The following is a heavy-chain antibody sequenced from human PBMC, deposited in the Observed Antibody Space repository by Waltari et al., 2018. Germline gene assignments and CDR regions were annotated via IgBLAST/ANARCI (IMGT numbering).Heavy chain of an antibody. CDR1: GASVSSASW. V-gene: IGHV4-4*02. Sequence: QLQLQESGPGLVKPSGTLSLRCAVSGASVSSASWWSWVRQSPQKGLEWIGQVHGSGRSNYSPSFASRVTVSLDTSNNEFSLKVTSATAADTAMYYCARDRGRGLYLDTWGREPWSPSPQ. J-gene: IGHJ5*02. D-gene: IGHD2-15*01. CDR3: ARDRGRGLYLDT. CDR2: VHGSGRS.